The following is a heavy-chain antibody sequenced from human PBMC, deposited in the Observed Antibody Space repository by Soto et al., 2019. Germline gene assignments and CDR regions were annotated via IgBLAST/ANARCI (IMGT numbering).Heavy chain of an antibody. CDR1: DGYISEKY. V-gene: IGHV4-4*02. Sequence: PSETRSLTCRVSDGYISEKYWNWVRQPPGKGLEWIGEIYHSGSTNYNPSLKSRVTISVDKSKNQFSLKLSSVTAADTAVYYCARAVLVDTAMVAFDYWGQGTLVTVSS. J-gene: IGHJ4*02. CDR2: IYHSGST. D-gene: IGHD5-18*01. CDR3: ARAVLVDTAMVAFDY.